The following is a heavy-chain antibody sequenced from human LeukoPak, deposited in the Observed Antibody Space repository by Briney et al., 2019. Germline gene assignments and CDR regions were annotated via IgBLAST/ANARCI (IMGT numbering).Heavy chain of an antibody. Sequence: SETLSLTCSVSGDSISSHYWSWIRQPPGKGLEWIGYIYYSGSTNHNPSLKSRVTISVDTSKNQFSLKLSSVTAADTAVYYCAREGPYSSGWYSYYYYMDVWGKGTTVTVSS. V-gene: IGHV4-59*11. CDR2: IYYSGST. D-gene: IGHD6-19*01. J-gene: IGHJ6*03. CDR1: GDSISSHY. CDR3: AREGPYSSGWYSYYYYMDV.